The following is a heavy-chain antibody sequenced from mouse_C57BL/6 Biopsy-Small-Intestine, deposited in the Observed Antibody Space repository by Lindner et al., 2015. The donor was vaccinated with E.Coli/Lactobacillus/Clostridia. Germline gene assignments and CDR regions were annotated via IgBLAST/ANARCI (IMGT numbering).Heavy chain of an antibody. Sequence: VQLQESGPELVKPGASVKISCKASGYTFTDHNMDWVKQSHGKSLEWIGYIYPNNGGTGYNQKFKSKATLTVDKSSSTAYMELHSLTSEDSAVYYCARVWSFYAMDYWGQGTSVTVSS. CDR2: IYPNNGGT. CDR1: GYTFTDHN. V-gene: IGHV1-34*02. CDR3: ARVWSFYAMDY. D-gene: IGHD2-10*02. J-gene: IGHJ4*01.